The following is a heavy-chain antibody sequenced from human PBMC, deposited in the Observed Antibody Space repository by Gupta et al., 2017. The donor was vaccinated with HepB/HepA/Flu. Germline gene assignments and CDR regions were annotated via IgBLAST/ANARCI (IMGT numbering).Heavy chain of an antibody. J-gene: IGHJ4*02. V-gene: IGHV4-39*01. CDR1: GGSISSSRYY. CDR3: ARQGRYFDSEWDY. CDR2: IYYSGST. D-gene: IGHD3-9*01. Sequence: QLQLQESGPGLGKPSETLSLTCTVSGGSISSSRYYWGWIRQPPGKGLEWIGSIYYSGSTYYNPSLKSRVTISVDTSKNQFSLKLSSVTAADTAVYYCARQGRYFDSEWDYWGQGTLVTVSS.